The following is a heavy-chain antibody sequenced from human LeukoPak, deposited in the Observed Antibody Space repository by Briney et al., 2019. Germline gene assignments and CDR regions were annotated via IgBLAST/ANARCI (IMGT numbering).Heavy chain of an antibody. CDR1: GFTLSNYW. Sequence: GGSLRLSCAASGFTLSNYWMHWVRQAPGKGLVWLSRINSDESITTYADSVKGRFTISRDNAKNTLYLQMNSLRAEDTAVYYCARDGWFGELKGEYWGQGTLVTVSS. D-gene: IGHD3-10*01. J-gene: IGHJ4*02. V-gene: IGHV3-74*01. CDR2: INSDESIT. CDR3: ARDGWFGELKGEY.